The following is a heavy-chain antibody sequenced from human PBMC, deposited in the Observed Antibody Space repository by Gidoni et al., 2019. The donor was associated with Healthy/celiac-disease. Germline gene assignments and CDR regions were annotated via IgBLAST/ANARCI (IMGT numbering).Heavy chain of an antibody. Sequence: EVQLVESGGGLVQPGRSLRLSCAASGFTFDDYAMHWVRQAPGKGLEWVSGISWNSGSIGYADSVKGRFTISRDNAKNSLYLQMNSLRAEDTALYYCAKDISDYGDWGGNFDLWGRGTLVTVSS. CDR1: GFTFDDYA. CDR2: ISWNSGSI. J-gene: IGHJ2*01. CDR3: AKDISDYGDWGGNFDL. V-gene: IGHV3-9*01. D-gene: IGHD4-17*01.